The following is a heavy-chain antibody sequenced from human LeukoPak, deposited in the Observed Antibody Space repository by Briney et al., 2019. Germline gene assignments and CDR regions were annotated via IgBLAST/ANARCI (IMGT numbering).Heavy chain of an antibody. Sequence: GGSLRLSCAASGFTFSSYAMSWVRQAPGKGLEWVSSISARGSDIYYADSVKGRFTISRDNAKNSLYLQMNSLRAEDTAVYYCARSAGAGRWYFDYWGQGTLVTVSS. CDR2: ISARGSDI. CDR1: GFTFSSYA. V-gene: IGHV3-21*01. J-gene: IGHJ4*02. D-gene: IGHD3-10*01. CDR3: ARSAGAGRWYFDY.